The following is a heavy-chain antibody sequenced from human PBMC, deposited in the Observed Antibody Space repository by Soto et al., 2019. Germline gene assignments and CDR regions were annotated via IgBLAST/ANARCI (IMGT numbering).Heavy chain of an antibody. D-gene: IGHD3-9*01. V-gene: IGHV1-18*04. Sequence: ASVKVSCKASGYTFTSYCISWVRQAPGQGLEWMGWISAYNGNTNYAQKLQGRVTMTTDTSTSTAYMELRSLRSDDTAVYYCARVGGTGYFDWLLSHDMDVWGQGTTVTVSS. J-gene: IGHJ6*02. CDR2: ISAYNGNT. CDR3: ARVGGTGYFDWLLSHDMDV. CDR1: GYTFTSYC.